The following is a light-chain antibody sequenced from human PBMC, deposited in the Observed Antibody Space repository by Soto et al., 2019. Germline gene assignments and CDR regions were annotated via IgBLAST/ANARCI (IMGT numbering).Light chain of an antibody. J-gene: IGLJ1*01. CDR2: DVS. V-gene: IGLV2-11*01. CDR3: CSYAGSYTFPYV. Sequence: QSVLTQPRSVSGSPGQSVTISCTGTSSDVRGYNYVSWYQQHPGKAPKLMIYDVSKRPSGVPDRFSGSKSGNTASLTISGLQAEDEADYYCCSYAGSYTFPYVFGTGTKVTVL. CDR1: SSDVRGYNY.